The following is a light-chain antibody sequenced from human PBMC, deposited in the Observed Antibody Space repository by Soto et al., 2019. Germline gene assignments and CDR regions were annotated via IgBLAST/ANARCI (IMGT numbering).Light chain of an antibody. Sequence: DIVMTQSPDSLAVSLGERATINCKSSQSVLYNSNNKNYLAWYQQRPGQPPKLLIYWASTRESGVPDRFSGSGTGPDFTLTIASLQAEDLAVYCCQQYESTPPTLGQWTKWEIK. CDR1: QSVLYNSNNKNY. CDR3: QQYESTPPT. CDR2: WAS. J-gene: IGKJ2*01. V-gene: IGKV4-1*01.